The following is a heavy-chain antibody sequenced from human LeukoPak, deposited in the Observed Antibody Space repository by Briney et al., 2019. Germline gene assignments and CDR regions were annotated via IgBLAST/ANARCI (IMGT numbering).Heavy chain of an antibody. CDR2: IYDSGTT. Sequence: SETLSLTCTVSGDSISSYYWSWIRQPPGKGLERIGYIYDSGTTNYNPSLKSRVTISVDTSKNQFSLKLSSVTAADTAVYYCARGLSDVYWGQGTLVTVSS. J-gene: IGHJ4*02. CDR3: ARGLSDVY. CDR1: GDSISSYY. V-gene: IGHV4-59*01.